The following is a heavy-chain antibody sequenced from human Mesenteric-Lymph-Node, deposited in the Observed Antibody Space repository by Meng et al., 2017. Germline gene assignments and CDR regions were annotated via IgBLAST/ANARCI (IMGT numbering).Heavy chain of an antibody. CDR2: TNPDGSEK. D-gene: IGHD3-22*01. Sequence: GESLKISCAVSGFSVSSAWMSWVRQAPGKGLEWVANTNPDGSEKYYVDSVKGRFTISRDNAKNSLYLQMNSLRAEDTAVYYCARGVSSGVDYFDYWGQGTLVTVSS. V-gene: IGHV3-7*01. CDR3: ARGVSSGVDYFDY. CDR1: GFSVSSAW. J-gene: IGHJ4*02.